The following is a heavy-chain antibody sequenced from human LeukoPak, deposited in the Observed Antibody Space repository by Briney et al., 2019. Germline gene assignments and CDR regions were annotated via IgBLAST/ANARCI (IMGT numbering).Heavy chain of an antibody. D-gene: IGHD3-3*01. J-gene: IGHJ3*02. CDR3: AREGASYDFWSGYGYAFDI. CDR2: IYHSGST. CDR1: GYSISSGYY. Sequence: PSETLSLTCAVSGYSISSGYYWGWIRQPPGKGLEWIGSIYHSGSTYYNPSHKSRVTISVDTSKNQFSLKLSSVTAADTAVYYCAREGASYDFWSGYGYAFDIWGQGTMVTVSS. V-gene: IGHV4-38-2*02.